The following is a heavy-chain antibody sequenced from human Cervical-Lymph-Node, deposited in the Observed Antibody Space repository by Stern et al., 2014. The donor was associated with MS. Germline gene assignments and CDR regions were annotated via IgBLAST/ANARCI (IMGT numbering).Heavy chain of an antibody. J-gene: IGHJ4*02. CDR2: IYWNGDK. D-gene: IGHD2-2*01. CDR3: GHSPATLAMGVDY. Sequence: QITLKESGPTLVKPTQTLTLTCTFSGFSLTTSGVGVGLIRQPPGKALEWLALIYWNGDKRFSPSRKRRLTIPKDTSKNQVVLTMTNMDPVDTATYYCGHSPATLAMGVDYWGQGSLVTVSS. V-gene: IGHV2-5*01. CDR1: GFSLTTSGVG.